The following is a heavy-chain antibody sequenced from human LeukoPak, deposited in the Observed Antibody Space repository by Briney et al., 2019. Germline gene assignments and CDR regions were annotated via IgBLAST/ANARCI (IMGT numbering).Heavy chain of an antibody. J-gene: IGHJ6*02. CDR3: ARVVHGDYNYGMDV. Sequence: ASVKVSCKASGYTFTSYGISWVRQAPGQGLEWMGWMNPNSGNTGYAQKFQGRVTMTRNTSISTAYMELSSLRSEDTAVYYCARVVHGDYNYGMDVWGQGTTVTVSS. CDR1: GYTFTSYG. V-gene: IGHV1-8*02. CDR2: MNPNSGNT. D-gene: IGHD4-17*01.